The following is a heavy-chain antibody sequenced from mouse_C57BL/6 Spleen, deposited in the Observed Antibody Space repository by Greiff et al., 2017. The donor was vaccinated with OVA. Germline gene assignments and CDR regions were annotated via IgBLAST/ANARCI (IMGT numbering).Heavy chain of an antibody. CDR1: GFSLTSYG. Sequence: QVQLQQSGPGLVQPSQSLSITCTVSGFSLTSYGVHWVRQSPGKGLEWLGVIWRGGSTDYNAAFMSRLSITKDNSKSQVFFKMNSLQADDTAIYYCAKIPHYYGYAMDYWGQGTSVTVSS. V-gene: IGHV2-5*01. CDR3: AKIPHYYGYAMDY. D-gene: IGHD1-2*01. J-gene: IGHJ4*01. CDR2: IWRGGST.